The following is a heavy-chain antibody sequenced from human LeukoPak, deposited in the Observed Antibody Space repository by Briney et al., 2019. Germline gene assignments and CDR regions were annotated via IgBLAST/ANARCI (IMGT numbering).Heavy chain of an antibody. Sequence: GGSLRLSCAASGFTFSSYWMSWVRQAPGKGLEWVSSISSSSSSYIYYADSVKGRFTISRDNAKNSLYLQMNSLRAEDTAVYYCAGYCSSTSCYDDAFDIWGQGTMVTVSS. D-gene: IGHD2-2*01. CDR3: AGYCSSTSCYDDAFDI. J-gene: IGHJ3*02. V-gene: IGHV3-21*01. CDR2: ISSSSSSYI. CDR1: GFTFSSYW.